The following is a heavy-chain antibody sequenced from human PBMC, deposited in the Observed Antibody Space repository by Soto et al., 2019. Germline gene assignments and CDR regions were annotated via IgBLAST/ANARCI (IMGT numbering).Heavy chain of an antibody. Sequence: EVQLLESGGGLVQPGGSLRLSCSASGFIFPNYAIHWVRQAPGKGLKWVSGISGGGTSTYYADSVRGRFTISSDNAKNTLYLQMNSLRVEDTAVYYCAKDEVFGGILIGDLYYGMDVWGQGTTVTVSS. D-gene: IGHD3-3*01. J-gene: IGHJ6*02. CDR1: GFIFPNYA. CDR3: AKDEVFGGILIGDLYYGMDV. CDR2: ISGGGTST. V-gene: IGHV3-23*01.